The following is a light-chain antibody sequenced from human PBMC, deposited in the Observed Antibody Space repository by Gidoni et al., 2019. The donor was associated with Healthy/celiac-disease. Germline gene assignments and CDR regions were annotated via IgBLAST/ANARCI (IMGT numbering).Light chain of an antibody. CDR1: SSDVGGYNY. J-gene: IGLJ3*02. CDR2: DVS. Sequence: QSALTQPASVSGSPGQSITISCTGTSSDVGGYNYVSWYQQHPGKAPKIMIYDVSHRPSGVSNRFSGSKSGNTASLTISGLQAEDEADYYCSSYTSSSTLEVFGGGTKLTVL. V-gene: IGLV2-14*03. CDR3: SSYTSSSTLEV.